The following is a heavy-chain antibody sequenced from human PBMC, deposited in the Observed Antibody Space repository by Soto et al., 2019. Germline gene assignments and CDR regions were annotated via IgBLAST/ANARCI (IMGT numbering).Heavy chain of an antibody. CDR3: TRRKGGYSYGFLDS. Sequence: ETLSLTCTVSGGSISSSSYYWGWIRQPPGKGLEWIGNIYYSGNIYYNPSLKSRVTISVDTSKNQFSLKLSSVTAADTAVYYCTRRKGGYSYGFLDSWGQGILVTVSS. V-gene: IGHV4-39*01. CDR2: IYYSGNI. D-gene: IGHD5-18*01. J-gene: IGHJ4*02. CDR1: GGSISSSSYY.